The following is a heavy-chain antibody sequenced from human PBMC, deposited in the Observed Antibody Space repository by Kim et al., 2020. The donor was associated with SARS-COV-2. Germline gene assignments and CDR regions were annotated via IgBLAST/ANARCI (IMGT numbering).Heavy chain of an antibody. D-gene: IGHD3-3*01. Sequence: ASVKVSCKASGYTFTGYYMHWVRQAPGQGLEWMGRINPNSGGTNYAQKFQGRVTMTRDTSISTAYMELSRLRSDDTAVYYCARAQDPPTYYDFWSGYYPWGQGTLVTVSS. CDR2: INPNSGGT. CDR3: ARAQDPPTYYDFWSGYYP. CDR1: GYTFTGYY. V-gene: IGHV1-2*06. J-gene: IGHJ5*02.